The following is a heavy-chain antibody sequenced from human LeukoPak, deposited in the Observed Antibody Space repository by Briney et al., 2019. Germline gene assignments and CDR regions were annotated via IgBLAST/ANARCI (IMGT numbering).Heavy chain of an antibody. CDR1: GFTFSTYA. D-gene: IGHD1-26*01. CDR2: ISYDGSSK. Sequence: GGSLRLSCAASGFTFSTYAMHWVRQAPGKGLEWVAVISYDGSSKNYGDSVKGRFTISRDNSKNTVYPQMNSLRVEDTALYYCARGIFTGGTYYGYWGQGTLVTVSS. J-gene: IGHJ4*02. CDR3: ARGIFTGGTYYGY. V-gene: IGHV3-30-3*01.